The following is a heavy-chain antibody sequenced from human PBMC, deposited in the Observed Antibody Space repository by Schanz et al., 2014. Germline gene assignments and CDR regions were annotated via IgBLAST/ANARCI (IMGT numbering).Heavy chain of an antibody. D-gene: IGHD3-3*01. CDR3: ASPSVS. CDR2: ISWNSGSV. Sequence: VQLVESGGGLVQPGRSLRLSCAASGFTFDNYAMHWVRQAPGKGLEWVSSISWNSGSVAYADSVKGRFTISRDNAKNTLYLQMNSLRDDDTAVYYCASPSVSWGQGTMVTVSS. CDR1: GFTFDNYA. V-gene: IGHV3-9*01. J-gene: IGHJ3*01.